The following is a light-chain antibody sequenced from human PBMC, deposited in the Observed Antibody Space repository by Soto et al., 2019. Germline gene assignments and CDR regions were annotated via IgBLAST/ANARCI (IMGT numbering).Light chain of an antibody. V-gene: IGKV1-5*03. CDR1: QTIITW. CDR3: QQYNVYPWT. CDR2: RAS. Sequence: DIQMTQSPSSLSASVGDRVTITCLASQTIITWLAWYQQKPGKGLKVLIYRASNIQTGVPSRFSGSGSGTEFTLTINSLQPDDFAPYFCQQYNVYPWTFGQGTKVET. J-gene: IGKJ1*01.